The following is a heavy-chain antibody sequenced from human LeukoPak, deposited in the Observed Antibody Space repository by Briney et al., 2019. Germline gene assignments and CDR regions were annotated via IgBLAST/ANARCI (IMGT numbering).Heavy chain of an antibody. CDR1: GYTFTSYD. CDR3: ARAGTSLYYYYHYMDV. J-gene: IGHJ6*03. Sequence: GASVKVSCKASGYTFTSYDINWLRQATGQGLEWMGWMNPNSGNTGYAQKFQGRVTMTRNTSISTAYMELSSLRSEDTAVYYCARAGTSLYYYYHYMDVWGKGTTVTVSS. D-gene: IGHD1-14*01. V-gene: IGHV1-8*01. CDR2: MNPNSGNT.